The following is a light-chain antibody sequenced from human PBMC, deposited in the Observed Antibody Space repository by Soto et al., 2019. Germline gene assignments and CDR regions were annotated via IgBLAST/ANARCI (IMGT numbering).Light chain of an antibody. CDR1: QSVSSY. CDR3: EQRSNWPPFT. Sequence: EIVLTQSPATLSLSPGERATLSCRASQSVSSYLAWYQQKPGQAPRLLIYDASNRATGIPARFSGSGSGTGFTLTISSLEPEDFAVYYWEQRSNWPPFTFGPGTKVDIK. V-gene: IGKV3-11*01. CDR2: DAS. J-gene: IGKJ3*01.